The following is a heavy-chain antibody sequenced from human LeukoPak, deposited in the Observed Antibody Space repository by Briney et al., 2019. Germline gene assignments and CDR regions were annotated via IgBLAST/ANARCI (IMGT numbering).Heavy chain of an antibody. CDR1: GYSFASYW. D-gene: IGHD1-26*01. CDR3: ARHASGSYRGNFDF. V-gene: IGHV5-51*01. CDR2: IYPDDSDT. Sequence: PGESLKISCKGSGYSFASYWIAWVRQMPGKGLEWMGIIYPDDSDTRYSPSFQGQVTISADKSITTAYLQWSTLKASDTAMYYCARHASGSYRGNFDFRVQGTLVAVSS. J-gene: IGHJ4*02.